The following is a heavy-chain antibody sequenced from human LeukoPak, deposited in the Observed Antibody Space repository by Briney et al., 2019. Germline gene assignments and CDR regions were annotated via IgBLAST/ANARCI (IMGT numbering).Heavy chain of an antibody. V-gene: IGHV3-23*01. D-gene: IGHD6-19*01. CDR1: GFTFSSYA. CDR3: AKRAGFSSGWYEWDGFDI. Sequence: GGSLRFSCAASGFTFSSYAMSWVGQGPGKGLEGVLAISGSGGSSCYADSVKGRFTISRDNSKNTLYLQMNSLRAEDTAVYYCAKRAGFSSGWYEWDGFDIWGQGTMVTVSS. CDR2: ISGSGGSS. J-gene: IGHJ3*02.